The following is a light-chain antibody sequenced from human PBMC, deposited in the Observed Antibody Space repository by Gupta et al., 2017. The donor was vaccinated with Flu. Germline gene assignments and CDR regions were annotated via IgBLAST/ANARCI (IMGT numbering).Light chain of an antibody. CDR2: AAS. Sequence: PSSLSASVGDRVTITCRASQSISTYLNWYQQKPGKAPKLLIYAASSLQSGVPSRFSGSGSGTDFTLTISRLQPEDFAAYYCQQTYRTPRTFGQGTKVEIK. CDR3: QQTYRTPRT. V-gene: IGKV1-39*01. J-gene: IGKJ1*01. CDR1: QSISTY.